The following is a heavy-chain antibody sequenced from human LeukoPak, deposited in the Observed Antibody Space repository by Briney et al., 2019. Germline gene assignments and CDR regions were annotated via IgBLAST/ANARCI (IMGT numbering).Heavy chain of an antibody. CDR3: ARRGPAADWFDP. CDR1: GYSFSTYW. CDR2: IYPGDSDT. V-gene: IGHV5-51*01. Sequence: GESLKISCKGSGYSFSTYWIAWVRQMPGKGLEWMGIIYPGDSDTRYNPSFQGQVTISADKSTSTAYLQWNSLKASDTAMYYCARRGPAADWFDPWGQGTLVTVSS. D-gene: IGHD6-13*01. J-gene: IGHJ5*02.